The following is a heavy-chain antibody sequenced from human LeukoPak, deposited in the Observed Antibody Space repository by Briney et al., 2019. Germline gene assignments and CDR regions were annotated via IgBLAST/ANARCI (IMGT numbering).Heavy chain of an antibody. CDR2: ISYDGSST. D-gene: IGHD6-25*01. CDR1: GFTFSNYW. J-gene: IGHJ3*01. Sequence: GGSLRLSCAAPGFTFSNYWMHWVRQAPGEGLVWVSRISYDGSSTNYADSVKGRFTISRDNAKNTLYLQMNSLRAEDTAVYYCARRSAAKDAFDFWGQGAMVTVSS. V-gene: IGHV3-74*01. CDR3: ARRSAAKDAFDF.